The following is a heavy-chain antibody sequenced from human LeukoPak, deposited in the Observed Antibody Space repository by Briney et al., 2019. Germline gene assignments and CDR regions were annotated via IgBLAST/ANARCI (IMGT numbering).Heavy chain of an antibody. CDR2: INPDTGDK. J-gene: IGHJ4*02. D-gene: IGHD2-21*02. Sequence: ASVKVSCKASGYTFTNYHINWVRQASGQGLEWMTWINPDTGDKGYARKFQDRVTITTDTSISTAYMELSSLSSEDTAVHFCARTTSMTASGYDYWGQGTLVTVSS. CDR1: GYTFTNYH. V-gene: IGHV1-8*03. CDR3: ARTTSMTASGYDY.